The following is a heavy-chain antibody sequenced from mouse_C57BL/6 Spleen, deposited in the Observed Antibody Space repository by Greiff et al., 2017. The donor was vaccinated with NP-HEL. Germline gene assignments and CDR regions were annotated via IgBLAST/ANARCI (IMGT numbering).Heavy chain of an antibody. CDR1: GSTFTSYG. CDR2: IYPRSGNT. V-gene: IGHV1-81*01. J-gene: IGHJ4*01. Sequence: VQLQQSGAELARPGASVKLSCKASGSTFTSYGISWVTQRTGPGLEWIGAIYPRSGNTYYNEKFKGKATLTADKSSSTAYMELRSLTSEDSAVYFCARGRIYDGSHYAMDYWGQGTSVTVSS. D-gene: IGHD2-3*01. CDR3: ARGRIYDGSHYAMDY.